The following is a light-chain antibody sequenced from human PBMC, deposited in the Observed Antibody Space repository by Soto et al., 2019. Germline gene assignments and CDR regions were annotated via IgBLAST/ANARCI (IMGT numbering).Light chain of an antibody. Sequence: QSALTQPRSVSGSPGQSVTISCTGTSSDVGGYNYVSWYQQHPGKAPKLMIYDVSKRPSGVPDRFSGSKSGNTASLTISGLQAEDEADYYCCSYAGSYTSHVVFGVGTKVTVL. J-gene: IGLJ2*01. V-gene: IGLV2-11*01. CDR1: SSDVGGYNY. CDR2: DVS. CDR3: CSYAGSYTSHVV.